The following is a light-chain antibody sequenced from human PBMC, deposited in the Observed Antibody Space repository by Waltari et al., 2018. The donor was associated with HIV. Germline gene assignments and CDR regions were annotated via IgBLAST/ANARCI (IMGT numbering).Light chain of an antibody. J-gene: IGLJ2*01. Sequence: QSALAQPPSASGSARQSVTISCTGTRSHLGAYNSVSWYQPHPGKSPKLIIEDVTKRPSGVPDRFSGSKSGNTASLTVSGLQGEDEADDYCSSYADSDTPVVFGGGTKLTVL. CDR3: SSYADSDTPVV. CDR1: RSHLGAYNS. CDR2: DVT. V-gene: IGLV2-8*01.